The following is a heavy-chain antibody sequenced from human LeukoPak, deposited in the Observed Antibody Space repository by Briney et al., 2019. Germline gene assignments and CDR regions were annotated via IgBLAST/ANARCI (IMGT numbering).Heavy chain of an antibody. D-gene: IGHD3-22*01. Sequence: ASVKVSCKASGYTFTSYAMRWVRQAPGQRLEWMGWINAGNGNTKYSQEFQGRVTITRDTSASTVYMELSSLRSEDMAVYYCARGSSGYYYDSRNYDYWGQGTLVTVSS. CDR1: GYTFTSYA. CDR3: ARGSSGYYYDSRNYDY. CDR2: INAGNGNT. J-gene: IGHJ4*02. V-gene: IGHV1-3*03.